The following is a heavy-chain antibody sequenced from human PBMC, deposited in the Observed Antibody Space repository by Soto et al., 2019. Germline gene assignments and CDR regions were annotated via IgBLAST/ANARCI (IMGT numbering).Heavy chain of an antibody. CDR1: GFTFRNQD. J-gene: IGHJ4*02. D-gene: IGHD3-9*01. CDR2: ISGRGGVT. V-gene: IGHV3-23*01. Sequence: EVQLLESGGGLVQPGGSLRLTCVGSGFTFRNQDMRWVRQAPGKGLELVSGISGRGGVTYYADSVKGRFTISRDNSKNRLYRQMNNLRANDTAVYYCAKDRQFRSYYASAGHYNDWGQGTLVTVSS. CDR3: AKDRQFRSYYASAGHYND.